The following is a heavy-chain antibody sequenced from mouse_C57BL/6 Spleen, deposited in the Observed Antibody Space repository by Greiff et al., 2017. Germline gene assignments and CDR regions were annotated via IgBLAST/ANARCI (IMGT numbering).Heavy chain of an antibody. J-gene: IGHJ3*01. CDR3: ARARDYGSPWFAY. D-gene: IGHD1-1*01. V-gene: IGHV1-76*01. CDR1: GYTFTDYY. Sequence: QVQLKESGAELVRPGASVKLSCKASGYTFTDYYINWVKQRPGQGLEWIARIYPGSGNTYYNAKFKGKATLTAEQSSSTAYMQLSSLTSEDSAVYFCARARDYGSPWFAYWGQGTLVTVSA. CDR2: IYPGSGNT.